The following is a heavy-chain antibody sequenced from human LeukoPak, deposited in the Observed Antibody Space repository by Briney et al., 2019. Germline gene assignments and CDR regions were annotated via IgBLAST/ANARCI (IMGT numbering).Heavy chain of an antibody. CDR1: GGSISSYY. V-gene: IGHV4-59*01. CDR2: IYYSGST. Sequence: NSSETLSLTCTVSGGSISSYYWSWIRQPPGKGLEWIGYIYYSGSTNYNPSLKSRVTISVDTSQNQFSLKLSSVIAADTAVYYCASRKLGNDYWGQGTLVTVSS. J-gene: IGHJ4*02. D-gene: IGHD7-27*01. CDR3: ASRKLGNDY.